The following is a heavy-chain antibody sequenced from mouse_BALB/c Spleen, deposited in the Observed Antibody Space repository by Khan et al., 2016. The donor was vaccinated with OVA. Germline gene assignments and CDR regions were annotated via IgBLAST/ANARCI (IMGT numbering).Heavy chain of an antibody. CDR1: GYTFSGYW. CDR2: ILPGSGSR. J-gene: IGHJ2*01. CDR3: ARVTYGSRDYLDY. Sequence: QVQLQQSGAELMKPGASVKISCKATGYTFSGYWLAWVKQRPGHGLEWIGEILPGSGSRNYNEKFKGKATFTADISSKTTYMQLSSLTSEDSAVYDCARVTYGSRDYLDYWGQGTTLTVSS. V-gene: IGHV1-9*01. D-gene: IGHD1-1*01.